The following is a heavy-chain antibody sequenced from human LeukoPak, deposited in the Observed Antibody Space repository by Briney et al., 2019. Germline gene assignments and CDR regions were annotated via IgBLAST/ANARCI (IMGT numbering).Heavy chain of an antibody. V-gene: IGHV3-21*06. D-gene: IGHD3-9*01. J-gene: IGHJ4*02. CDR3: ARAPYDILTGYSPYYFDY. Sequence: GGSLRLSCAASGFTLSSYNMNWVRQAPGKGLEWVSSISSSSTYIYYADSVKGRFTISRDNTKNSLYLQMNSLRAEDTAVYYCARAPYDILTGYSPYYFDYWGQGALVTVSS. CDR1: GFTLSSYN. CDR2: ISSSSTYI.